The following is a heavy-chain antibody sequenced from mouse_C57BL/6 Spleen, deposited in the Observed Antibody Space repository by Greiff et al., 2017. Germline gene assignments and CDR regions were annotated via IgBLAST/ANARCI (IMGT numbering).Heavy chain of an antibody. J-gene: IGHJ1*03. CDR1: GYTFTSYW. CDR3: ASPGGSYWYVDV. V-gene: IGHV1-52*01. Sequence: QVQLLQPGAELVRPGSSVKLSCKASGYTFTSYWMHWVKQRPIQGLEWIGNIDPSDSETHSNQKFKDKATLTVDKSSSKAYMQLSSLTSEDSAVYYSASPGGSYWYVDVWGKGTTVTVSS. D-gene: IGHD1-1*02. CDR2: IDPSDSET.